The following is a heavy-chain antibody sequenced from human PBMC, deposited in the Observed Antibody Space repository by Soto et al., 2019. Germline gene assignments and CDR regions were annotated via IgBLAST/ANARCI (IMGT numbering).Heavy chain of an antibody. CDR2: MNPNSGHT. D-gene: IGHD3-10*01. CDR1: GYTFTNYD. V-gene: IGHV1-8*01. Sequence: QVQLVQSGAEVKKPGASVKVSCEASGYTFTNYDVNWVRQAPGQGLEWMGWMNPNSGHTVYAQKLLGRITMTRNTSISTAYMELSGLRSEDTAIYFCVTGIHFDYWGQGPLVTVSS. J-gene: IGHJ4*02. CDR3: VTGIHFDY.